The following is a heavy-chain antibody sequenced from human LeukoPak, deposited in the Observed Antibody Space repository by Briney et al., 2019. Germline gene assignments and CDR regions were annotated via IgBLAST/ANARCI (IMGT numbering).Heavy chain of an antibody. D-gene: IGHD2-15*01. CDR3: ARIGYCSGGSCHYYYYYMDV. V-gene: IGHV5-51*01. CDR2: IYPGDSDT. J-gene: IGHJ6*03. CDR1: GYSFTSYW. Sequence: GESLKISCKGSGYSFTSYWIGWVRQMPGKGLEWMGIIYPGDSDTRYSPSFQGQVTISADKSISTAYLQWSSLKASDTAMYYCARIGYCSGGSCHYYYYYMDVWGKGTTVTVSS.